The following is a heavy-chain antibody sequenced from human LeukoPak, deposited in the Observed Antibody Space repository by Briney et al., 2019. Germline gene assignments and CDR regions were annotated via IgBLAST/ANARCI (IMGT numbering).Heavy chain of an antibody. V-gene: IGHV3-33*06. Sequence: PGGSLRLSCAASGFTFSSHGMHWFRQAPGKGLEWVAVIWYDGSNKYYADSVKGRFTISRDNSKNTLYLQMNSLRAEDTAVYYCAKSTAPGNYGLWNFDYWGQGTLVTVSS. D-gene: IGHD4-17*01. CDR1: GFTFSSHG. CDR2: IWYDGSNK. J-gene: IGHJ4*02. CDR3: AKSTAPGNYGLWNFDY.